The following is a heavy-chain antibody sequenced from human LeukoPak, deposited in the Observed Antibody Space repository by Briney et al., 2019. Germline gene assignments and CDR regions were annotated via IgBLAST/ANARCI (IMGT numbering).Heavy chain of an antibody. CDR1: GFTFSNHA. V-gene: IGHV3-23*01. D-gene: IGHD2-15*01. CDR2: IGGSGS. Sequence: GGSLRLSCAASGFTFSNHAMGWVRQAPGEGLEWVLSIGGSGSYYADSVEGRFTISRDNSKSTLYLQMNILRAGDTAVYYCGRIYCSGPTCYFIDYWGQGTLVSVSS. CDR3: GRIYCSGPTCYFIDY. J-gene: IGHJ4*02.